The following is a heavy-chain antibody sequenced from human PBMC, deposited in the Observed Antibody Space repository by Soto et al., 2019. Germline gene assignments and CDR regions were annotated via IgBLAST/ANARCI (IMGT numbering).Heavy chain of an antibody. CDR1: GFTISSYD. CDR3: ARHWGTSSSLDS. CDR2: IGTAGDT. J-gene: IGHJ4*02. V-gene: IGHV3-13*01. D-gene: IGHD3-16*01. Sequence: GGPLRLSCAASGFTISSYDMHWVRQATGKGLEWVSAIGTAGDTYYPGSVKGRFTISIDTSKNQFSLKLASVTAADTAVYYCARHWGTSSSLDSWGQGTLVTVSS.